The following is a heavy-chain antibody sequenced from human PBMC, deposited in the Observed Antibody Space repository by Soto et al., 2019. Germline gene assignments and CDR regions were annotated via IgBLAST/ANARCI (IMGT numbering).Heavy chain of an antibody. Sequence: SVKVSCKASGGTFSSYAISWVRQAPGQGLEWMGGIIPIFGTANYAQKFQGRVTITADESTSTAYMELSSLRSEDTAVYYCARRGGIDFWSGYYTYFDYWGQGTLVIV. CDR1: GGTFSSYA. J-gene: IGHJ4*02. CDR3: ARRGGIDFWSGYYTYFDY. CDR2: IIPIFGTA. D-gene: IGHD3-3*01. V-gene: IGHV1-69*13.